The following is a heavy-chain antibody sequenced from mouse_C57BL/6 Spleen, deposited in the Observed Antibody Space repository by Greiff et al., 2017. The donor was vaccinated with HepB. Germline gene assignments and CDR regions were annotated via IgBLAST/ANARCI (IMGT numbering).Heavy chain of an antibody. Sequence: EVQGVESGGGLVQPGGSLSLSCAASGFTFTDYYMSWVRQPPGKALEWLGFIRNKANGYTTEYSASVKGRFTISRDNSQSILYLQMNALRAEDSATYYCARYDNYGWYFDVWGTGTTVTVSS. CDR2: IRNKANGYTT. CDR3: ARYDNYGWYFDV. J-gene: IGHJ1*03. D-gene: IGHD1-1*02. V-gene: IGHV7-3*01. CDR1: GFTFTDYY.